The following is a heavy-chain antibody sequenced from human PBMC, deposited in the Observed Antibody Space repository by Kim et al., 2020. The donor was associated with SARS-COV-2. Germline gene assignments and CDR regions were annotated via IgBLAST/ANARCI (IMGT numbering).Heavy chain of an antibody. J-gene: IGHJ2*01. CDR1: GGTFSSYA. CDR2: IIPIFGTA. V-gene: IGHV1-69*13. D-gene: IGHD6-19*01. CDR3: ARDPNSSGWDNFWYFDL. Sequence: SVKVSCKASGGTFSSYAISWVRQAPGQGLEWMGGIIPIFGTANYAQKFQGRVTITADESTSTAYMELSSLRSEDTAVYYCARDPNSSGWDNFWYFDLWGRGTLVTVSS.